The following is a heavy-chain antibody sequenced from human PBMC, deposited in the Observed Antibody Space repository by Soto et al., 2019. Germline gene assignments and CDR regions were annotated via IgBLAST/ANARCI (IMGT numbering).Heavy chain of an antibody. CDR3: AKSAVGRRDAFDI. CDR2: IIPIFGTA. J-gene: IGHJ3*02. Sequence: ASVKVSCKASGGTFSSYAISWVRQAPGQGLEWMGGIIPIFGTANYAQKFQGRVTITADESTSTAYMELSSLRSEDTAVYYCAKSAVGRRDAFDIWGQGTMVTVSS. D-gene: IGHD1-26*01. V-gene: IGHV1-69*13. CDR1: GGTFSSYA.